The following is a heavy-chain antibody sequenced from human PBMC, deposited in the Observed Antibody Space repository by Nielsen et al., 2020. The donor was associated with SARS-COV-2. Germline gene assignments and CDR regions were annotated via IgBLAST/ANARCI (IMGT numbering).Heavy chain of an antibody. CDR1: GFTFDDYA. Sequence: LSLTCAASGFTFDDYAMHWVRQAPGKGLEWVSGISWNSGSIGYADSVKGRFTISRDNSKNTLYLQMNSLRAEDTAVYYCAKALRSGWPFDYWGQGTLVTVSS. CDR3: AKALRSGWPFDY. D-gene: IGHD6-19*01. CDR2: ISWNSGSI. J-gene: IGHJ4*02. V-gene: IGHV3-9*01.